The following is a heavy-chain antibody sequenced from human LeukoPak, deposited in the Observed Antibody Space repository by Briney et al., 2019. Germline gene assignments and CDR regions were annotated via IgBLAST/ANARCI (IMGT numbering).Heavy chain of an antibody. CDR1: GYTFASYD. CDR2: MNRNSGNT. V-gene: IGHV1-8*01. CDR3: ATHTYYYSSGSFGY. J-gene: IGHJ4*02. Sequence: ASVKISSTASGYTFASYDIKWVRQATGQGPEWMGWMNRNSGNTGYAQTFEGRVSMTRDTSTNTAYLELSSLRSEDTAVYYCATHTYYYSSGSFGYWGQGTLVTVSS. D-gene: IGHD3-10*01.